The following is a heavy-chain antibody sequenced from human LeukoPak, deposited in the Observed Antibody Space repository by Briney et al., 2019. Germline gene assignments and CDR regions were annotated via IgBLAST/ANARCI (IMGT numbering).Heavy chain of an antibody. Sequence: PSETLSLTCTVSGGSISGYYWSWIRQPAGKGLEWIGRVYTSGSTNYNPSLKSRVTMSIDTSKSQFSLNLSSVTAADTAVYYCAKSPSGRGGYNWFDPWGQGTLVTVSS. CDR3: AKSPSGRGGYNWFDP. CDR2: VYTSGST. CDR1: GGSISGYY. V-gene: IGHV4-4*07. D-gene: IGHD3-16*01. J-gene: IGHJ5*02.